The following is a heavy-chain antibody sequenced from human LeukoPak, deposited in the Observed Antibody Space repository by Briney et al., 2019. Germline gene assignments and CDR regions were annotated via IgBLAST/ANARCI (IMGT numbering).Heavy chain of an antibody. V-gene: IGHV4-59*01. Sequence: SETLSLTCTASGGSISSYYWSWIRQPPGKGLEWIGYIYYSGSTNYNPSLKSRVTISVDTSKNQFSLKLSSVTAADTAVYYCARDRVGTADYWGQGTLVTVSS. J-gene: IGHJ4*02. D-gene: IGHD2-21*02. CDR3: ARDRVGTADY. CDR2: IYYSGST. CDR1: GGSISSYY.